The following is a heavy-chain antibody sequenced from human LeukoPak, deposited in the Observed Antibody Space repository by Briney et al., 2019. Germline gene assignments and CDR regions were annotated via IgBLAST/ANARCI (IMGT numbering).Heavy chain of an antibody. D-gene: IGHD6-19*01. CDR1: GFTFSSYA. CDR2: ISGSGGST. V-gene: IGHV3-23*01. CDR3: AKDQGYSSGWPYYFDY. Sequence: GGSLRLSCAASGFTFSSYAMSWVRQAPGKGLEWVSAISGSGGSTYYADSVKGRFTISRDNSKNTLYLQMNSLRAEDTAVYYCAKDQGYSSGWPYYFDYWGQGTLVTVSS. J-gene: IGHJ4*02.